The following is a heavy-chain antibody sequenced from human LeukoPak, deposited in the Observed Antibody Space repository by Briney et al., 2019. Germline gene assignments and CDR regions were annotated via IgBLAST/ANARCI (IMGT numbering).Heavy chain of an antibody. CDR3: ARTSTDCLDC. J-gene: IGHJ4*02. V-gene: IGHV3-11*04. CDR2: INTGGGSI. CDR1: GFTFRDYN. D-gene: IGHD2-21*02. Sequence: PGGSLRLSCAASGFTFRDYNMSWVRQAPGKGLEYISYINTGGGSIYYAGSVKGRFTISRDNAKNSLYLQMNNVRAEDTAVYYCARTSTDCLDCWGQGTLVTVSP.